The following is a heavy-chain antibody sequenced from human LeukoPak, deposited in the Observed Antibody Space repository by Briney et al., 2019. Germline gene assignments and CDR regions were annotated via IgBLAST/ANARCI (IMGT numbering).Heavy chain of an antibody. CDR3: ARGDLYGSGSSEYFQH. Sequence: SVKVSCKASGGTFSSYAISWVRQAPGQGLEWMGRIIPIFGTANYAQKFQGRVTITADKSTSTAYMELSSLRSEDTAVYYCARGDLYGSGSSEYFQHWGQGTLVTVSS. J-gene: IGHJ1*01. CDR1: GGTFSSYA. D-gene: IGHD3-10*01. V-gene: IGHV1-69*06. CDR2: IIPIFGTA.